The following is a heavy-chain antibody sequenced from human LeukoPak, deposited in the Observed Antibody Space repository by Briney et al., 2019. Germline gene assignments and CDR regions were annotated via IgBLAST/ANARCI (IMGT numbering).Heavy chain of an antibody. D-gene: IGHD2-2*02. CDR1: GGSISSYY. CDR2: VYYSGST. CDR3: ATYCSSTSCYKN. V-gene: IGHV4-59*08. J-gene: IGHJ4*02. Sequence: KPSETLSLTCTVSGGSISSYYWTWVRQSPGKGLEWIGYVYYSGSTNYNPSLKSRLTISVNTSKNQFSLRLSSVTAADTAVYYCATYCSSTSCYKNWGQGTLVTVSS.